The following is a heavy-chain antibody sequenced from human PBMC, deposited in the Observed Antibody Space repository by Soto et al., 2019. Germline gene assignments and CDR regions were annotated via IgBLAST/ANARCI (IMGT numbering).Heavy chain of an antibody. CDR2: TYYRSKWYN. Sequence: PSQTLSLTCAISGDSVSSNSAAWNWIRQSPSRGLEWLGRTYYRSKWYNDYAVSVKSRITINPDTSKNQFSLQLNSVTPEDTAVYYCARDXLLRIAAAGTLDYGMDVWGQGTTVTVSS. CDR3: ARDXLLRIAAAGTLDYGMDV. D-gene: IGHD6-13*01. J-gene: IGHJ6*01. V-gene: IGHV6-1*01. CDR1: GDSVSSNSAA.